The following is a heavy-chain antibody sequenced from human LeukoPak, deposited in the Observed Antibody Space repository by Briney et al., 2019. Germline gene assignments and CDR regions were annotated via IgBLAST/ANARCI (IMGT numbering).Heavy chain of an antibody. J-gene: IGHJ6*03. Sequence: GASVKVSCKASGYTFTGYYMHWVRQAPGQGLEWMGRINPNSGGTNYAQKFQGRVTMTRDTSISTAYMELSRLRSDDTAVYYCATGLSLKTNMRWYMDVWGKGTTVTVSS. CDR1: GYTFTGYY. CDR3: ATGLSLKTNMRWYMDV. CDR2: INPNSGGT. D-gene: IGHD4-23*01. V-gene: IGHV1-2*06.